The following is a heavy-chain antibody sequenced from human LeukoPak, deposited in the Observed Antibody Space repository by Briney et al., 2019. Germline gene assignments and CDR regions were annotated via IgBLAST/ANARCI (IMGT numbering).Heavy chain of an antibody. Sequence: GGSLRLSCAASGFTFNTFDMTWVRQAPGKGLEWVSYISSGSSSRYYADSVRGRFTISRDNAKNSLYLQMNSLRAEDTAVYFCARLRYYAVDVWGQGTTVIVSS. V-gene: IGHV3-48*01. J-gene: IGHJ6*02. CDR2: ISSGSSSR. CDR3: ARLRYYAVDV. CDR1: GFTFNTFD.